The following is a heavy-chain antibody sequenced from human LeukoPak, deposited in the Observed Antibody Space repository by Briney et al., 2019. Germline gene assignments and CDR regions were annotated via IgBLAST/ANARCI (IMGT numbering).Heavy chain of an antibody. CDR2: FDPEDGET. D-gene: IGHD6-13*01. Sequence: SSVTVSCKVSGYTLTELSMHWVRQAPGKGREGMGGFDPEDGETFYAQKFQGRDTMTEHTSTDTTCMEVSSLRSEDTAVYYCTGGSTWSLCDYGGQGTLVTVSS. CDR3: TGGSTWSLCDY. CDR1: GYTLTELS. J-gene: IGHJ4*02. V-gene: IGHV1-24*01.